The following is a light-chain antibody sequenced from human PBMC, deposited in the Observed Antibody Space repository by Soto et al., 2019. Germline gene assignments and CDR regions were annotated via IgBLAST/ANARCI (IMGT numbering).Light chain of an antibody. CDR2: GAS. V-gene: IGKV3-20*01. CDR1: QSVSGSY. Sequence: EIVLTQSPGTLSLSPGEKATLSCRASQSVSGSYLAWYQQKPGQAPRLLIYGASTRATGIPDRFSGSGSGTDFTLTISRLEPEDFAVYYCHHYGGSPRTSGQGTKVEIK. J-gene: IGKJ1*01. CDR3: HHYGGSPRT.